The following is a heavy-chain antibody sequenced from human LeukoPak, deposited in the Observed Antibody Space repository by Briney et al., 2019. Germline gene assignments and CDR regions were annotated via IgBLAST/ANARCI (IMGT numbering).Heavy chain of an antibody. CDR3: ARVGVAASNTGFDY. J-gene: IGHJ4*02. CDR1: GFTFNSYS. Sequence: GGPLRLSCAASGFTFNSYSMNWVRQAPGKGLEWVSSISSSSSYIYYADSVKGRFTISRDNAKNSLYLQMNSLRAEDTAVYYCARVGVAASNTGFDYWGQGTLVTVSS. D-gene: IGHD6-13*01. V-gene: IGHV3-21*01. CDR2: ISSSSSYI.